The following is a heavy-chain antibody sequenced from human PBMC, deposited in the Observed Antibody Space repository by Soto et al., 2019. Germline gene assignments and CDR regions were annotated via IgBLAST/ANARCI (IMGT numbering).Heavy chain of an antibody. V-gene: IGHV2-5*02. CDR2: IYWDDEK. J-gene: IGHJ4*02. D-gene: IGHD1-26*01. Sequence: SGPTLVNPTQTLTLTCTLSGFSISTNGVGVGWIRQPPGKALEWLALIYWDDEKRYSPSLKSRLTITKDTSKNQVVLTMTNLDPVDTATYYCARRRRYATSQYYFDYWGQGTLVTVSS. CDR1: GFSISTNGVG. CDR3: ARRRRYATSQYYFDY.